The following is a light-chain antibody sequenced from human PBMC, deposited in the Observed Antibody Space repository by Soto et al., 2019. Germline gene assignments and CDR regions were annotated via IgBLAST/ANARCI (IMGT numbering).Light chain of an antibody. J-gene: IGKJ2*01. Sequence: EIVMTQSPATLSVSPGERATLSCRASQSVSSNLAWYQQKPGQAPRLLIYGASTRATGIPARFSGSGFGTDFTLTISRLEPEDFAVYYCQQYGSSPRYTFGQGTKLEIK. CDR1: QSVSSN. CDR2: GAS. CDR3: QQYGSSPRYT. V-gene: IGKV3-20*01.